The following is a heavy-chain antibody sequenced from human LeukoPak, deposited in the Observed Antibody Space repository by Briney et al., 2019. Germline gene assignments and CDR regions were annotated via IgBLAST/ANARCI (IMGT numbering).Heavy chain of an antibody. CDR1: GFTFSSYE. V-gene: IGHV3-48*03. J-gene: IGHJ4*02. D-gene: IGHD6-19*01. Sequence: TGGSLRLSCAASGFTFSSYEMNWVRQAPGKGLEWVSYISSSGSTTYYADSVEGRFTISRDNAKNSLYLQMNSLRAEDTAVYYCARDSEYSSGWYDYWGQGTLVTVSS. CDR3: ARDSEYSSGWYDY. CDR2: ISSSGSTT.